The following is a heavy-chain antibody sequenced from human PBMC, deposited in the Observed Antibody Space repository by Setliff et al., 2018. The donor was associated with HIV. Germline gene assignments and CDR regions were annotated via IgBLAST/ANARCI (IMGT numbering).Heavy chain of an antibody. CDR3: ARAILLEWLFNGFDI. Sequence: SLRLSCATSGFTFSSYPIHWVRQAPGKGLEWVAVISYDGSNKYYADSVKGRFTISRDNSKNTLYLQMNSLRTEDTAVYYCARAILLEWLFNGFDIWGQGTMVTVSS. V-gene: IGHV3-30*04. J-gene: IGHJ3*02. D-gene: IGHD3-3*01. CDR2: ISYDGSNK. CDR1: GFTFSSYP.